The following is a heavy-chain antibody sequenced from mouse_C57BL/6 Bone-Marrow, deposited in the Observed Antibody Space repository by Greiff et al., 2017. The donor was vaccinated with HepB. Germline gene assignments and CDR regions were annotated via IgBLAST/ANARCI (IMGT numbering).Heavy chain of an antibody. Sequence: VQLQQPGAELVRPGSSVKLSCKASGYTFTSYWMHWVKQRPIQGLEWIGNIDPSDSETHYNQKFKDKATLTVDKSSSTAYMQLSSLTSEDSAVYYCARGVPYGYFDVWGTGTTVTVSS. J-gene: IGHJ1*03. CDR1: GYTFTSYW. CDR3: ARGVPYGYFDV. CDR2: IDPSDSET. V-gene: IGHV1-52*01.